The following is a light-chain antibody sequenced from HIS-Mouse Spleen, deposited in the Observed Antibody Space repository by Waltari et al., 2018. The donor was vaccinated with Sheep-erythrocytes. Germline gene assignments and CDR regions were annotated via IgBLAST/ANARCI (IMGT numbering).Light chain of an antibody. J-gene: IGKJ2*01. CDR2: WAS. CDR1: QSVLYSSNNKNY. CDR3: QQYYSTPYT. V-gene: IGKV4-1*01. Sequence: INCKSSQSVLYSSNNKNYLAWYQQKPGQPPKLLIYWASTRESGVPDRFSGSGSGTDFTLTISSLQAEDVAVYYCQQYYSTPYTFGQGTKLEIK.